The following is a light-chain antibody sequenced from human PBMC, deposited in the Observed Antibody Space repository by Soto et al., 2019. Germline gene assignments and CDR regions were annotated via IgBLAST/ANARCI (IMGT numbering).Light chain of an antibody. J-gene: IGKJ1*01. CDR2: AAS. V-gene: IGKV1-27*01. Sequence: DIQLTQSPSSLSASVGDRVTISCRASQGINNYLAWYQQKPGKVPQVLIHAASTLQSGVPSRFNGSGSGADFTLTITGLQPEDVGTYYCQKYNSVPWTFGQGTKVEI. CDR3: QKYNSVPWT. CDR1: QGINNY.